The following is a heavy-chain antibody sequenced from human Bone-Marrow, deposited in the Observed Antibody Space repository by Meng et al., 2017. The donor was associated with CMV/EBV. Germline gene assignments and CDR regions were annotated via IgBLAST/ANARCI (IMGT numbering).Heavy chain of an antibody. CDR2: IKQDGSEK. CDR1: GFTFSSYG. J-gene: IGHJ6*02. D-gene: IGHD1-7*01. V-gene: IGHV3-7*01. CDR3: ASPPLDWNLRYYYYYGMDV. Sequence: GESLKISCAASGFTFSSYGMHWVRQAPGKGLEWVANIKQDGSEKYYVDSVKGRFTISRDNAKNSLYLQMNSLRAEDTAVYYCASPPLDWNLRYYYYYGMDVWGQGTTVTVPS.